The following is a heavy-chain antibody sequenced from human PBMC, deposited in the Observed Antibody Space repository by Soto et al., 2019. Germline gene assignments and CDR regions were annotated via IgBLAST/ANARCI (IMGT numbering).Heavy chain of an antibody. Sequence: EVQLVESGGGLVKPGGSLRLSCAAPGFSFTNAWMGWVRQAPGKGLEWVGRIKSTTDGGTTEYAAPVKGRFTISRDDSKNTVYLQMNSPKTEDTAVYYCATEGYEFLYGSGSNFDYWGQGTLVTVSS. CDR3: ATEGYEFLYGSGSNFDY. V-gene: IGHV3-15*01. CDR2: IKSTTDGGTT. CDR1: GFSFTNAW. J-gene: IGHJ4*02. D-gene: IGHD3-10*01.